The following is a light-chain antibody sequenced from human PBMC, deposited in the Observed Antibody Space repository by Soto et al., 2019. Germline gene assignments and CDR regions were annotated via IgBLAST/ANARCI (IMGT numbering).Light chain of an antibody. Sequence: DIQMTQSPSTLPASVGDRVTITCRASQTISSWLAWYQQKPGKAPKLLIYKASTLKSGVPSRFSSSGSGTEFTLTISSLQPDDFATYYCQHYNSYSEAFGQGTKVDIK. J-gene: IGKJ1*01. CDR2: KAS. CDR1: QTISSW. CDR3: QHYNSYSEA. V-gene: IGKV1-5*03.